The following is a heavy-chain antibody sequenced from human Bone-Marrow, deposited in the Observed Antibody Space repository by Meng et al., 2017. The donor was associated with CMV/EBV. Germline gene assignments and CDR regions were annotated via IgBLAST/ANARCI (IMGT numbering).Heavy chain of an antibody. CDR3: ARAYYDFWSGSPPNY. CDR1: GCTFTGYY. D-gene: IGHD3-3*01. Sequence: ASVKVSCKASGCTFTGYYMHWVRQAPGQGLEWMGWINPNSGGTNYAQKFQGRVTMTRDTSISTAYMELSRLRSDDTAVYYCARAYYDFWSGSPPNYWGQGTLVTVSS. V-gene: IGHV1-2*02. J-gene: IGHJ4*02. CDR2: INPNSGGT.